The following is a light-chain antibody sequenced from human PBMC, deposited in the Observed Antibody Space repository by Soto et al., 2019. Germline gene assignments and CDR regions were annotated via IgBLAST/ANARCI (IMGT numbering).Light chain of an antibody. CDR1: QSISSAY. Sequence: EILLTQSPGTLSLSPGEGGTLSCRASQSISSAYLAWYQQKPGQAPRLLIYDASSRATGIPDRFSGSGSGTDFTLTITRLEPEDFAVYYCQQYGGSPRTFGQGTKV. CDR3: QQYGGSPRT. V-gene: IGKV3-20*01. J-gene: IGKJ1*01. CDR2: DAS.